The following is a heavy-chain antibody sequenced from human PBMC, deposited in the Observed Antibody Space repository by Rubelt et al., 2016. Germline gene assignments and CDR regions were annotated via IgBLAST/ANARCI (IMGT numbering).Heavy chain of an antibody. J-gene: IGHJ4*02. CDR2: IHNSGST. D-gene: IGHD1-14*01. V-gene: IGHV4-39*07. CDR1: GGSISSSSYF. Sequence: QLQMQESGPGLVKPSETLSLTCTVSGGSISSSSYFWGWIRQPPGKGLEWIASIHNSGSTYYNPSLTSRVTISVDTSKNQFSLKLSSVTAADTAVYYCARQYNGVFDYWGQGTLVTVSS. CDR3: ARQYNGVFDY.